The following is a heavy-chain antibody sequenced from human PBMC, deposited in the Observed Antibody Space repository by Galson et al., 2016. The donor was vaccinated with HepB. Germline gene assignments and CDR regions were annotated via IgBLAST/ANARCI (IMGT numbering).Heavy chain of an antibody. V-gene: IGHV3-7*03. J-gene: IGHJ4*02. Sequence: SLRLSCAASGFSFTDHWMSWVRQSPVKGLEWVSSIKKDGSEKYYVDSVKGRFTISRDNAKNSLYLQMNSLRAEDTAVYYGARYRAPPENWGQGTLVTVSS. CDR1: GFSFTDHW. CDR2: IKKDGSEK. D-gene: IGHD4/OR15-4a*01. CDR3: ARYRAPPEN.